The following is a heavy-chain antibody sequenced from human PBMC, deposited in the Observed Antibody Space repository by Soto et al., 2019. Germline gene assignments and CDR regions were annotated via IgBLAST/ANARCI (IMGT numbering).Heavy chain of an antibody. CDR3: ARALSMGGSSEDY. Sequence: GASVKVSCKASGGTFSSYTISWVRQAPGQGLEWMGRIIPILGIANYAQKFQGRVTITADKSTSTAYTELSSLRSEDTAVYYCARALSMGGSSEDYWGQGTLVTVSS. CDR1: GGTFSSYT. J-gene: IGHJ4*02. V-gene: IGHV1-69*02. CDR2: IIPILGIA. D-gene: IGHD2-2*01.